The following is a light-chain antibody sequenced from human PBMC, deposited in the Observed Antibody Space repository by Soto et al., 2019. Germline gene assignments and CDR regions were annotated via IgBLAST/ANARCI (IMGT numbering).Light chain of an antibody. CDR3: QQYTTWTSIT. V-gene: IGKV3-15*01. CDR1: QSVSRK. J-gene: IGKJ5*01. Sequence: DRVRTQSPVTLSVSPGERATLSCRASQSVSRKLVWYQQKPGQAPRLLIYDTSTRATGIPARFSGSGSGTEFTLTISSLQSEDFAVYYCQQYTTWTSITFGQGTLLAVK. CDR2: DTS.